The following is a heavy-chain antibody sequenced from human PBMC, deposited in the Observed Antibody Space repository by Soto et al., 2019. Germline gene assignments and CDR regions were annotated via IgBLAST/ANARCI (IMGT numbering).Heavy chain of an antibody. CDR2: NNNRADT. D-gene: IGHD6-19*01. V-gene: IGHV4-31*02. J-gene: IGHJ5*02. Sequence: SETLSLTCAVSGASIDNNGYSWTWIRQHPGKGLEWIGTNNNRADTYYNPSLKSRLTISLDTSQNHFSLRLNAVTAADTAIYYCVRWGSGWKALNWFYPWGQGIMVPFSS. CDR3: VRWGSGWKALNWFYP. CDR1: GASIDNNGYS.